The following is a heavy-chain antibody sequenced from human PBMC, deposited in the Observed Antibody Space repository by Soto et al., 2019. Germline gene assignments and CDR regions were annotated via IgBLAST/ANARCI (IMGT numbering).Heavy chain of an antibody. V-gene: IGHV3-66*01. J-gene: IGHJ4*02. Sequence: GGSLRLSCAASGFTVSSNYMSWVRQAPGKGLEWVSVIYSGGSTYYADSVKGRFTISRDNSKNTLYLQMNSLRAEDTAVYYCASAKRGYSYGYFDYWGQGTLVTVSS. CDR2: IYSGGST. CDR1: GFTVSSNY. D-gene: IGHD5-18*01. CDR3: ASAKRGYSYGYFDY.